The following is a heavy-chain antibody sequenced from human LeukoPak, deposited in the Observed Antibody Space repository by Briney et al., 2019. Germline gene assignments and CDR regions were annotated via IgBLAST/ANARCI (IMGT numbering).Heavy chain of an antibody. D-gene: IGHD3-10*01. Sequence: SETLTLTCAVYGGSFSGYYWSWIRQPPGKGLEWIGEINHSGSTNYNPSLKSQVTISVDTSKNQFSLKLSSVTAADTAVYYCARIWGPYGSGSYYGWFDPWGQGTLVTASS. CDR2: INHSGST. V-gene: IGHV4-34*01. J-gene: IGHJ5*02. CDR3: ARIWGPYGSGSYYGWFDP. CDR1: GGSFSGYY.